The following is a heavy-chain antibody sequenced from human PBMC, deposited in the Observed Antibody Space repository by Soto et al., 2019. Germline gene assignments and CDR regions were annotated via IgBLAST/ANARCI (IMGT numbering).Heavy chain of an antibody. CDR2: IYYSGST. D-gene: IGHD3-10*01. V-gene: IGHV4-31*03. Sequence: QVQLQESGPGLVKPSQTLSLTCTVSGGSISSGGYHWSWIRQHPGKGLEWIGNIYYSGSTYYNPSLKSRVTISVVTSKSQFSLNLTSVTAADTAVYYCARARVLWFGELLTVDWFDPWGQGTVVTVSS. CDR3: ARARVLWFGELLTVDWFDP. CDR1: GGSISSGGYH. J-gene: IGHJ5*02.